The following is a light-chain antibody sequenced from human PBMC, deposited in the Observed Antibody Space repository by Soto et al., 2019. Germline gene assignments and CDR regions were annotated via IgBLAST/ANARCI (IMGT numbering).Light chain of an antibody. CDR1: QSVSSY. V-gene: IGKV3-11*01. CDR3: QQRSNWLT. CDR2: AAS. Sequence: EIVLTQSPATLSLSPGERAILSCRASQSVSSYLAWYQQKPGQAPRLLIYAASNRATGIPARFSGSGSGTDFTLTISSLEPEDFAVYYCQQRSNWLTFGGGTKVEIK. J-gene: IGKJ4*01.